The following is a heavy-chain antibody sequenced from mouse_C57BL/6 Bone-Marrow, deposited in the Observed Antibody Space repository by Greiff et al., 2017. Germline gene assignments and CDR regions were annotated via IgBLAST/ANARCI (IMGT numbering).Heavy chain of an antibody. CDR3: ARGRGYLFAY. V-gene: IGHV1-81*01. Sequence: QVQLQQSGAELARPGSSVKLSCKASGYTFTSYGISWVKQRTGQGLEWIGEIYPRSGNTYYNEKFKGKATLTADKSSSTAYMELRSLTSEDSAVYFCARGRGYLFAYWGQGTLVTVSA. J-gene: IGHJ3*01. CDR1: GYTFTSYG. D-gene: IGHD2-2*01. CDR2: IYPRSGNT.